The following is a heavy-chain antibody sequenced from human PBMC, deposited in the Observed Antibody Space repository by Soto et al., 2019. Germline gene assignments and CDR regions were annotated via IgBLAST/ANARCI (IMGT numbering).Heavy chain of an antibody. D-gene: IGHD4-4*01. CDR1: GGSFSGYY. CDR3: ASGFFTGDYNNGDCFDF. CDR2: INHSGST. Sequence: SETLSLTCAVYGGSFSGYYWTWIRQPPGTGLEWIGEINHSGSTNYNPSLKSRVTISVDTSKNQFSLRLSSVTAADTAVFYCASGFFTGDYNNGDCFDFWSRGNLVIVSS. J-gene: IGHJ4*02. V-gene: IGHV4-34*01.